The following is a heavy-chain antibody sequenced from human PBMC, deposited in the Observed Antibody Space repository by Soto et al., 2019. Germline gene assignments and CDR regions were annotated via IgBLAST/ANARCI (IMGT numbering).Heavy chain of an antibody. D-gene: IGHD6-13*01. J-gene: IGHJ6*02. CDR3: TRARSSSWDYCYGIDV. CDR2: TYYRSKWYN. CDR1: GVTRSYGGYS. V-gene: IGHV6-1*01. Sequence: SETLSLTCSVSGVTRSYGGYSWSWIRQSPSRGLEWLGRTYYRSKWYNDYTLSVKSRITINPDTSKNQFSLQLSSVTPEHTAVYYCTRARSSSWDYCYGIDVRGQATPVTV.